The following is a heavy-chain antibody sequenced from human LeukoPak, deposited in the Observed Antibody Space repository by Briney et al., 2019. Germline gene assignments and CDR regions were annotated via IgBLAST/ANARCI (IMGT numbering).Heavy chain of an antibody. CDR2: IYYSGST. V-gene: IGHV4-59*01. D-gene: IGHD6-13*01. Sequence: PSETLSLTCTVSGGSISSYYWSWIRQPPGKGLEWIGYIYYSGSTNYNPSLKSRVTISVDTSKNQFSLKLSSVTAADTAVYYCARLGYFSSWYESLWYFDLWGRGTLVTVSS. CDR3: ARLGYFSSWYESLWYFDL. CDR1: GGSISSYY. J-gene: IGHJ2*01.